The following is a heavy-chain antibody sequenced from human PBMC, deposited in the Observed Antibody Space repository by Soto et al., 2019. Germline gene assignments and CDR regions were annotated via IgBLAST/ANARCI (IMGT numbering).Heavy chain of an antibody. V-gene: IGHV3-23*01. CDR1: GFSISSDA. CDR2: ISGSGANT. D-gene: IGHD1-26*01. Sequence: EVQLLESGGGLIQPGGSLRLSCAASGFSISSDAMSWVRQAPGKGLEWVSGISGSGANTNYADSVKGRFAISIDNSKNTLYLHMSSLRAEDTALYYCVREGLRATTKGPYFDYWGQGTLVTVSS. J-gene: IGHJ4*02. CDR3: VREGLRATTKGPYFDY.